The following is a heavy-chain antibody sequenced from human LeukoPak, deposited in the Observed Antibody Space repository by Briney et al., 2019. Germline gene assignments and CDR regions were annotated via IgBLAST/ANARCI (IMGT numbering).Heavy chain of an antibody. V-gene: IGHV1-18*01. D-gene: IGHD4-17*01. CDR2: INAYNGNT. Sequence: ASVKVSCKASGYTFTSYGISWVRQAPGQGLEWMGWINAYNGNTNYAQKLQGRVTMTTDTSTSTAYMGLRSLRSDDTAVYYCARGAGDGDSGLLDYWGQGTLVTVSS. CDR3: ARGAGDGDSGLLDY. CDR1: GYTFTSYG. J-gene: IGHJ4*02.